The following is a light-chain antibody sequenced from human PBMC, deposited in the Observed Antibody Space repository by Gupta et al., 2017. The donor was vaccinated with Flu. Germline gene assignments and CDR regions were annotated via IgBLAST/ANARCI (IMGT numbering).Light chain of an antibody. Sequence: TVTLTCGVGSGSVSTGNYTSWYQQRPGHAPRTFVYSTATRSAGVPGRFSGSILGQKAALTITGAEDDDDCIYFCGRDLGNGVWVFGGGTRVTVL. CDR2: STA. CDR3: GRDLGNGVWV. V-gene: IGLV8-61*01. J-gene: IGLJ3*02. CDR1: SGSVSTGNY.